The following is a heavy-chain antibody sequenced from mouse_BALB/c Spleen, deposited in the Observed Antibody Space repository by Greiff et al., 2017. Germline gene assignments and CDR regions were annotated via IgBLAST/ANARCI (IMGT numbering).Heavy chain of an antibody. CDR3: ARGNYYGSSDFDY. CDR2: ISSGGST. V-gene: IGHV5-6-5*01. D-gene: IGHD1-1*01. CDR1: GFTFSSYA. Sequence: EVMLVESGGGLVKPGGSLKLSCAASGFTFSSYAMSWVRQTPEKRLEWVASISSGGSTYYPDSVKGRFTISRDNARNILYLQMSSLRSEDTAMYYCARGNYYGSSDFDYWGQGTTLTVSS. J-gene: IGHJ2*01.